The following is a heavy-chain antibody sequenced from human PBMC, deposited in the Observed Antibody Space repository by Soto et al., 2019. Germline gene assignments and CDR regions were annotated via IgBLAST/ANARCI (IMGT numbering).Heavy chain of an antibody. Sequence: SVKVSCKASGGTFRSYAISWVRQAPGQGLEWMGVIITTFGTENYPHKLKGRVTINAEESTSTDYMELSSLRSEDTAVYYCAVAVAVTFSWCHXGGQGPLVTGS. CDR3: AVAVAVTFSWCHX. D-gene: IGHD6-19*01. CDR1: GGTFRSYA. J-gene: IGHJ5*02. CDR2: IITTFGTE. V-gene: IGHV1-69*13.